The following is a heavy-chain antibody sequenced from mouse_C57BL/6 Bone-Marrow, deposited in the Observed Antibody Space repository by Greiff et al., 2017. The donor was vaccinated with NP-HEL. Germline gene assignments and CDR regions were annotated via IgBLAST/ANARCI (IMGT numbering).Heavy chain of an antibody. CDR1: GFTFSSYG. V-gene: IGHV5-6*01. Sequence: EVKLQESGGDLVKPGGSLKLSCAASGFTFSSYGMSWVRQTPDKRLEWVATISSGGSYTYYPDSVKGRFTISRDNAKNTLYLQMSSLKSEDTAMYYCARHYYASGGFDYWGQGTTLTVSS. CDR2: ISSGGSYT. CDR3: ARHYYASGGFDY. J-gene: IGHJ2*01. D-gene: IGHD1-1*01.